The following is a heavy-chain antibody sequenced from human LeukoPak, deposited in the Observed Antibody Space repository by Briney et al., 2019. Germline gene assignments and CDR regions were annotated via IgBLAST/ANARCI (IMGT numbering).Heavy chain of an antibody. CDR2: IYSGGDT. CDR3: AREGHYFDS. J-gene: IGHJ4*02. Sequence: GGSLRLSCAASRFTFNTYAMSWVRQAPGKGLEWVSLIYSGGDTYHADSVRGRFTLSRDNSKNTLYLQMNSLRAEDTAVYYCAREGHYFDSWGQGTLVTVSS. V-gene: IGHV3-66*01. CDR1: RFTFNTYA.